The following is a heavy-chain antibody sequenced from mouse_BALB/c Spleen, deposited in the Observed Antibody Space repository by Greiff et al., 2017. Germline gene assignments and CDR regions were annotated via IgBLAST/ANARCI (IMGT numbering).Heavy chain of an antibody. CDR1: GYTFTDYE. J-gene: IGHJ2*01. V-gene: IGHV1-15*01. Sequence: VQLQQSGAELVRPGASVTLSCKASGYTFTDYEMHWVKQTPVHGLEWIGAIDPETGGTAYNQKFKGKATLTADKSSSTAYMELRSLTSEDSAVYYCTRMGYWGQGTTLTVSS. CDR3: TRMGY. CDR2: IDPETGGT.